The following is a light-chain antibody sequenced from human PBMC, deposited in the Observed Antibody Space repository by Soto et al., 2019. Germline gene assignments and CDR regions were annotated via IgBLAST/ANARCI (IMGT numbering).Light chain of an antibody. V-gene: IGKV1-33*01. CDR2: DAS. CDR1: QDISND. CDR3: QQYDNLPLT. J-gene: IGKJ4*01. Sequence: DIQMIQSPSSLSASVGDRVTITFQASQDISNDLNWYQQKPGKAPKLLIYDASNLETGVPSRFSGSGSGTDFTFTISSLQPEDIATYYCQQYDNLPLTSGGGTKVDIK.